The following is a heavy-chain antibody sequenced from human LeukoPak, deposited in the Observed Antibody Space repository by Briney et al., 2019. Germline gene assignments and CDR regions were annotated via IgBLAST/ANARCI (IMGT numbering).Heavy chain of an antibody. CDR3: ARCRGWYSSSLRWFDP. Sequence: GRSLRLSCAASGFTFRSYWMSWVRQAPGKGLEWVANRKQDGSEKYYVDSVKGRFTIHRDNAKNSLYLQMNSLSAEDTAVYYCARCRGWYSSSLRWFDPRGEGTLVTVSS. J-gene: IGHJ5*02. D-gene: IGHD6-13*01. V-gene: IGHV3-7*01. CDR2: RKQDGSEK. CDR1: GFTFRSYW.